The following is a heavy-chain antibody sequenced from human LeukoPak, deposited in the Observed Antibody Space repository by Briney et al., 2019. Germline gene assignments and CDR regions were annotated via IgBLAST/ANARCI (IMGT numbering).Heavy chain of an antibody. D-gene: IGHD6-13*01. J-gene: IGHJ5*02. CDR2: MNPNSGNT. CDR1: GYTFTSYD. Sequence: GASVKVSCKASGYTFTSYDINWVRQATGQGLEWMGWMNPNSGNTGYAQKFQGRVTITRNTSISTAYMELSSPRSEDTAVYYCARAGIAAAGWFDPWGQGTLVTVSS. CDR3: ARAGIAAAGWFDP. V-gene: IGHV1-8*03.